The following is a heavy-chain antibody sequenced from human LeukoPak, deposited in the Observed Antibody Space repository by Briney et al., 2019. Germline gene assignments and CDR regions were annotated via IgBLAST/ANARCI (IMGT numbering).Heavy chain of an antibody. CDR3: ARDCSGGSCYPPAAFNI. Sequence: SETLSLTCAVYGGSFSDYYWSWIRQPPGKGLEWIGEINHSGSTNYNPSLKSRVTISVDTSKNQFSLKLSSVTAADTAVYYCARDCSGGSCYPPAAFNIWGQGIMVTVSS. D-gene: IGHD2-15*01. J-gene: IGHJ3*02. V-gene: IGHV4-34*01. CDR1: GGSFSDYY. CDR2: INHSGST.